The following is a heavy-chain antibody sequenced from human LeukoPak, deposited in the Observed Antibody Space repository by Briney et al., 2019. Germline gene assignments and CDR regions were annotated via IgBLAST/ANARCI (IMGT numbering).Heavy chain of an antibody. CDR3: ARALCGYSYGYDY. D-gene: IGHD5-18*01. J-gene: IGHJ4*02. CDR2: IDWDDDK. CDR1: GFSLSTSGMC. V-gene: IGHV2-70*11. Sequence: SGPALVKPTQTLTLTCASSGFSLSTSGMCVSWIRQPPGKALEWLARIDWDDDKYYSTSLKTRLTISKDTSKNQVVLTMTNMDPVDTATYYCARALCGYSYGYDYWGQGTLVTVSS.